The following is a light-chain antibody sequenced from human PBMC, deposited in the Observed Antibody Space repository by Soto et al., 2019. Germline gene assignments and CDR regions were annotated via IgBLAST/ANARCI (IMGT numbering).Light chain of an antibody. V-gene: IGLV1-51*01. CDR1: SSNIGNHD. J-gene: IGLJ3*02. CDR2: DSS. Sequence: QSVLTQPPSVSVAPGQMVAISCSGSSSNIGNHDVSWYQHVPGTAPKLLIYDSSKRPSGIPDRFSGSRSGTSATLDITGLQTGDEANYYCGTWDSDLSAGVFGGGTKLTVL. CDR3: GTWDSDLSAGV.